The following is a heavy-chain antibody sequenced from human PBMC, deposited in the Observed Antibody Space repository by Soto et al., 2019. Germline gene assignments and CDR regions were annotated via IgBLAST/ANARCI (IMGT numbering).Heavy chain of an antibody. J-gene: IGHJ6*02. D-gene: IGHD2-2*01. CDR3: ARDQGPAAYYYYGMDV. CDR2: IIPIFGTA. Sequence: VNVSCKAAGGTFSIYANSWVRQAPRQGLEWMGGIIPIFGTANYAQKFQGRVTITADESTSTAYMELSSLRSEDTAVYYCARDQGPAAYYYYGMDVWGQGTTVTVSS. V-gene: IGHV1-69*13. CDR1: GGTFSIYA.